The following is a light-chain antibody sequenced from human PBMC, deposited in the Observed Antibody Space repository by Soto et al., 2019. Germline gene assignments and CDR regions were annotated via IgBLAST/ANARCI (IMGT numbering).Light chain of an antibody. V-gene: IGLV1-47*01. CDR1: TSNIGSNY. CDR2: MNN. J-gene: IGLJ2*01. CDR3: AAWDDSLSGRV. Sequence: QSVLTQPPSASGTPGQRVTISCSGSTSNIGSNYVYWYQQLPGTAPKLLIYMNNQRPSGVPDRFSGSKSGTSASLANSGLRSEDEADYYCAAWDDSLSGRVFGGGTKLTVL.